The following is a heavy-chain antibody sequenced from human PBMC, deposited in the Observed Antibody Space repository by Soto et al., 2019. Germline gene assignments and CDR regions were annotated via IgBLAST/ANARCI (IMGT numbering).Heavy chain of an antibody. CDR1: GGSISSGDYY. J-gene: IGHJ5*02. D-gene: IGHD6-13*01. CDR2: IYYSGST. CDR3: ARDIAAAGGNWFDP. Sequence: SETLSLTCTVSGGSISSGDYYWSWIRQPPGKGLEWIGYIYYSGSTYYNPSLKSRVTISVDTSKNQFSLKLSSVTAADTAVYYCARDIAAAGGNWFDPWGQGTLVTVSS. V-gene: IGHV4-30-4*01.